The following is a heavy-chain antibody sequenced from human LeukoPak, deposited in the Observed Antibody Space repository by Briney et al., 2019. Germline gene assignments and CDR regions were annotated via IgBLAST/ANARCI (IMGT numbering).Heavy chain of an antibody. V-gene: IGHV1-2*02. CDR3: ARRNRYSSGWYNTFDY. Sequence: GASVKVSCKASGYTFTGYYMHWVRQAPGQGLEWMGWINPNSGGTNYAQKFQGRVTMTRDTSISTAYMELSRLRSDDTAVYYCARRNRYSSGWYNTFDYWGQGTLVTVSS. CDR1: GYTFTGYY. CDR2: INPNSGGT. J-gene: IGHJ4*02. D-gene: IGHD6-19*01.